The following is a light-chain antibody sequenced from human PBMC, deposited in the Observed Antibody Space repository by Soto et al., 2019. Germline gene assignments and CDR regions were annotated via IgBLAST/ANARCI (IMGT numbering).Light chain of an antibody. V-gene: IGKV3-20*01. CDR2: GAS. J-gene: IGKJ5*01. CDR3: QQYGSPPPII. Sequence: EIVLTQSPGTLPLSPGERATLSCRASQSVDNSYLAWYQQKPGQAPRLLIYGASSRANGIPDRFSGSGSGTDFTLTISSLEPEDFAVYYCQQYGSPPPIIFGQGTRLEI. CDR1: QSVDNSY.